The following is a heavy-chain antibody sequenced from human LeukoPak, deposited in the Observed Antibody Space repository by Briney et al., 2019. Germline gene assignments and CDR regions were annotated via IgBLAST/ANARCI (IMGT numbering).Heavy chain of an antibody. CDR1: GGSFSGYY. CDR2: INHSGST. V-gene: IGHV4-34*01. Sequence: SETLSLTCAVYGGSFSGYYWSWIRQPPGKGLEWIGEINHSGSTNYNPSLKSRVTISVDTSKNQFSLKLSSVTAADTAVYYCARGYPSGGSSSSEYYCYGMDVWGRGTTVTVSS. J-gene: IGHJ6*02. CDR3: ARGYPSGGSSSSEYYCYGMDV. D-gene: IGHD6-6*01.